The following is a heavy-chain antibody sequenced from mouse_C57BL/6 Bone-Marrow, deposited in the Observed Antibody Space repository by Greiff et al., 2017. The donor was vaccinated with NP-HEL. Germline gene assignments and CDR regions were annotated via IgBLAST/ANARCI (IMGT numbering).Heavy chain of an antibody. V-gene: IGHV1-63*01. CDR3: ARSDGYYFDY. Sequence: QVQLQQSGAELVRPGTSVKMSCKASGYTFTNYWIGWAKQRPGHGLEWIGDIYPGGGYTNYNEKFKGKATLTADKSSSTAYIQFSSLTSEDSAIYYCARSDGYYFDYWGQGTTLTVSS. CDR2: IYPGGGYT. D-gene: IGHD2-3*01. J-gene: IGHJ2*01. CDR1: GYTFTNYW.